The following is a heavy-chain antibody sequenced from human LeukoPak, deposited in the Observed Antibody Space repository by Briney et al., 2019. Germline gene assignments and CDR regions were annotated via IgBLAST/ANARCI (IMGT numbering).Heavy chain of an antibody. CDR2: INHSGST. V-gene: IGHV4-34*01. J-gene: IGHJ4*02. D-gene: IGHD1-26*01. CDR3: ARFRSGSYEYFDY. CDR1: GGSFSGYY. Sequence: SETLSLTCAVYGGSFSGYYWSWIRQPPGKGLEWIGEINHSGSTNYNPSLKSRVTISVDTSKNQFSLKLSSVTAAGTAVYYCARFRSGSYEYFDYWGQGTLVTVSS.